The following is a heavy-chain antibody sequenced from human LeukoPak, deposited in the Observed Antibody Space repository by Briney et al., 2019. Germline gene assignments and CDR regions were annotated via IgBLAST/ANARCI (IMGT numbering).Heavy chain of an antibody. CDR3: AKGISITVFGVVTAPDY. V-gene: IGHV3-23*01. J-gene: IGHJ4*02. CDR2: ISGSGGST. Sequence: GGSLRLSCAASGFTFSSYAMSWVRQAPGKGLEWVSAISGSGGSTYYADSVKGRFAISRDNSKNTLYLQMNSLRAEDTAVYYCAKGISITVFGVVTAPDYWGQGTLVTVSS. D-gene: IGHD3-3*01. CDR1: GFTFSSYA.